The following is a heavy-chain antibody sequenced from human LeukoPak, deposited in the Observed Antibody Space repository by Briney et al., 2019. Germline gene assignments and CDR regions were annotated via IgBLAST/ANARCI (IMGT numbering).Heavy chain of an antibody. J-gene: IGHJ2*01. Sequence: PGGSLRLSCAASGFTFSSHWMSWVRQASGKGLEWVANIKQDGSEKYYVGSMKGRFTISRDNAKNSLYLQINSLRADDTAVYYCAGGARGYNWYFDLWGRGTLVTVSS. V-gene: IGHV3-7*01. D-gene: IGHD3-16*01. CDR1: GFTFSSHW. CDR3: AGGARGYNWYFDL. CDR2: IKQDGSEK.